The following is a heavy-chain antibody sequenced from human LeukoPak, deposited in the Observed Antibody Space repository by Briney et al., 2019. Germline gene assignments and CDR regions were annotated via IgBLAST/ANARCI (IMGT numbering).Heavy chain of an antibody. J-gene: IGHJ3*01. Sequence: RGSLRLSCAASGFTFSVAAMTWVRQAPGKGLEWVSLIGASGESTYYADSVKGRFTISRDNSKNTLSLQMNSLRVEDTAMYFCAKDIQLSTWGLGTMVTVSS. CDR2: IGASGEST. CDR1: GFTFSVAA. V-gene: IGHV3-23*01. D-gene: IGHD5-24*01. CDR3: AKDIQLST.